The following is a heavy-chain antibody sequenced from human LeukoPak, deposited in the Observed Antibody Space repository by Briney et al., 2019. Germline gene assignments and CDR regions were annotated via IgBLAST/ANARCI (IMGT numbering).Heavy chain of an antibody. CDR3: ARDPHTSNQPDY. Sequence: PSETLSLTCAVYGGSFSGYYWSWIRQPPGKGLEWIGEINQSGNTNYNPSLKSRATISVDTSKNQFSLKLSSVTAADTAVYYCARDPHTSNQPDYWGQGTLVTVSS. V-gene: IGHV4-34*01. J-gene: IGHJ4*02. CDR1: GGSFSGYY. D-gene: IGHD2-2*01. CDR2: INQSGNT.